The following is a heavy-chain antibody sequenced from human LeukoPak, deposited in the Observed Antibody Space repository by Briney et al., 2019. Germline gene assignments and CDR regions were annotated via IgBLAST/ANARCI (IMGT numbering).Heavy chain of an antibody. V-gene: IGHV4-59*01. CDR3: ARAVGGDAWHNGPNWFDP. CDR2: IYYSGST. J-gene: IGHJ5*02. CDR1: GGSISSYY. D-gene: IGHD1/OR15-1a*01. Sequence: PSETLSLTCTVSGGSISSYYWSWIRQPPGKGLEWIGYIYYSGSTNYNTSLKSRVTISVDTSKNQLSLKLSSVTAADTAVYYCARAVGGDAWHNGPNWFDPWGQGTLVTVSS.